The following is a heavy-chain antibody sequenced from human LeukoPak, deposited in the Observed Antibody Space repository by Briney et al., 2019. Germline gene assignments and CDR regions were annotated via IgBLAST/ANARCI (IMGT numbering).Heavy chain of an antibody. V-gene: IGHV3-23*01. J-gene: IGHJ5*02. CDR2: ISGSGGST. CDR3: ARDIVVMVAYNWFDP. D-gene: IGHD2-15*01. CDR1: GFTFSSYA. Sequence: GGSLRLSCAASGFTFSSYAMSWVRQAPVKGLEWVSAISGSGGSTYYADAVKGRFTISRDNSKNTLYLQMNSLRAEDTAVYYCARDIVVMVAYNWFDPWGQGTLVTVSS.